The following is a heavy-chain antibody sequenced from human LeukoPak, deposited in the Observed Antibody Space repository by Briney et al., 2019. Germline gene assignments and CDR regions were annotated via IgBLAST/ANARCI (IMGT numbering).Heavy chain of an antibody. D-gene: IGHD3-3*01. CDR2: ISGVGGST. CDR3: AKGFSVLASNPYYYYYGMDV. Sequence: QTGGSRRLSCAAAGFTVDYYAIHLVRQAPGKGMRGVSLISGVGGSTYYADSFKGRCTISRDNSKNSLYLQMNSLRTEDTALYYCAKGFSVLASNPYYYYYGMDVWGQGTTVTVSS. CDR1: GFTVDYYA. J-gene: IGHJ6*02. V-gene: IGHV3-43*02.